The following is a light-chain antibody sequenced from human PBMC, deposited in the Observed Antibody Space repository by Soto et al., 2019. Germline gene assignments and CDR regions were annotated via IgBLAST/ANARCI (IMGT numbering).Light chain of an antibody. J-gene: IGLJ3*02. V-gene: IGLV2-23*02. Sequence: QSALTQPASVSGSPGQSITISCSGTTSDLGIYNLVSWYQQHPGKAPKLVIYEVDKRPSGVSNRFSGSRSGNTASLTISGLQSEDEADYHCCSCAGSRWVFGGGTKVTVL. CDR2: EVD. CDR3: CSCAGSRWV. CDR1: TSDLGIYNL.